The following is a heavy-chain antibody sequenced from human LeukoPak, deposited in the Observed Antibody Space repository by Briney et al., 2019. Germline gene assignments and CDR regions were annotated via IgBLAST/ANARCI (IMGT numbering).Heavy chain of an antibody. CDR1: GFTFDDYA. J-gene: IGHJ4*02. CDR3: AKDIGDGYKYPHFDY. CDR2: ISWNSGSI. V-gene: IGHV3-9*01. D-gene: IGHD5-24*01. Sequence: PGRSLRLSCAASGFTFDDYAMHWVRQAPGKGLEWVSGISWNSGSIGYADSVKGRFTISRDNAKNSLYLQMNSLRAEDTALYYCAKDIGDGYKYPHFDYWGQGTLVTVSS.